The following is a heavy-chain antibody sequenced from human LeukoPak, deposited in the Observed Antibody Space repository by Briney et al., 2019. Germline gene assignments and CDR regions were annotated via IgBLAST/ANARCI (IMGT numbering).Heavy chain of an antibody. J-gene: IGHJ6*03. CDR1: GYTFTSYD. CDR2: MNPNSGNT. V-gene: IGHV1-8*03. CDR3: ARVLSYYYYMDV. Sequence: GASVKVSCKASGYTFTSYDINWVRQATGQGLEWMGWMNPNSGNTGYAQKFQGRVTITRNTSISTAYMELSSLRSEDTAVYYCARVLSYYYYMDVWGKGTTVTVSS.